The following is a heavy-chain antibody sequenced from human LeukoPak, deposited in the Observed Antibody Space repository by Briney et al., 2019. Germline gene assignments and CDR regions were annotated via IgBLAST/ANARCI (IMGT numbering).Heavy chain of an antibody. V-gene: IGHV3-30*03. Sequence: GGSLRLSCAASGFTFSSYGMHWVRQAPGKGLEWVAVISYDGSNKYYADSVKGRFTISRDNSKNTLYLQMNSLRAEDTAVYYCASSAVADFDYWGQGTLVTVSS. CDR2: ISYDGSNK. J-gene: IGHJ4*02. CDR1: GFTFSSYG. CDR3: ASSAVADFDY. D-gene: IGHD6-19*01.